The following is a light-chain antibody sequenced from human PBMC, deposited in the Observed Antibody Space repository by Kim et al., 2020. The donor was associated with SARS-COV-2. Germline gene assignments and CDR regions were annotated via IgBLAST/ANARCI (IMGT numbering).Light chain of an antibody. CDR3: HQYRGSPLT. CDR2: SAS. CDR1: QSVSSIY. J-gene: IGKJ4*01. V-gene: IGKV3-20*01. Sequence: DIVLTQSPGTLSLSPGERATLSCRASQSVSSIYLAWYQQKPGRAPRLLIYSASSRATGIPDRFSGSGSGTDFTLTISRLEPEDFAVYYCHQYRGSPLTFGGGTKVDIK.